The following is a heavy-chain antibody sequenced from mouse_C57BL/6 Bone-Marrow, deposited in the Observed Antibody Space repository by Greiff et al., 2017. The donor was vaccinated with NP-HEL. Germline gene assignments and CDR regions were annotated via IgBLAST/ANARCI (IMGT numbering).Heavy chain of an antibody. CDR2: IRHKANGYTT. J-gene: IGHJ3*01. V-gene: IGHV7-3*01. CDR1: GFTFTDYY. D-gene: IGHD1-1*01. Sequence: EVQRVESGGGLVQPGGSLSLSCAASGFTFTDYYMSWVRQPPGKALEWLGFIRHKANGYTTEYSASVKGRFTIARDNSKSILYLRMNALGAEDSATYYCARGGSSYVGFAYWGQGTLVTVSA. CDR3: ARGGSSYVGFAY.